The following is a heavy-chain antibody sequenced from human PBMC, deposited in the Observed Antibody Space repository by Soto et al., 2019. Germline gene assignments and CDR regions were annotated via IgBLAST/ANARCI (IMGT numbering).Heavy chain of an antibody. J-gene: IGHJ3*02. CDR3: ARSGPYCSGGSCPSFDI. Sequence: GGSLRLSCAASGFTFSSYSMNWVRQAPGKGLEWVSSISSSSSYIYYADSVKGRFTISRDNAKNSLYLQMNSLRAEDTAVYYCARSGPYCSGGSCPSFDIGGXGTMVTVSS. CDR2: ISSSSSYI. CDR1: GFTFSSYS. V-gene: IGHV3-21*01. D-gene: IGHD2-15*01.